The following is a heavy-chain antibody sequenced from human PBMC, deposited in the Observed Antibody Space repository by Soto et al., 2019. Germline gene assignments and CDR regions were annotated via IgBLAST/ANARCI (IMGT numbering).Heavy chain of an antibody. Sequence: QVQLQESGPGLVKPSQTLSLTCTVSGGSISSGDYYWSWIRQPPGKGLEWIGYIYYSGSTYYNPSIRSRVTISVDTSKNQFSLKLSSVTAADTAVYYCARVSVLRFLEWLSNTGYFDLWGRGTLVTVSS. J-gene: IGHJ2*01. CDR2: IYYSGST. D-gene: IGHD3-3*01. CDR1: GGSISSGDYY. CDR3: ARVSVLRFLEWLSNTGYFDL. V-gene: IGHV4-30-4*01.